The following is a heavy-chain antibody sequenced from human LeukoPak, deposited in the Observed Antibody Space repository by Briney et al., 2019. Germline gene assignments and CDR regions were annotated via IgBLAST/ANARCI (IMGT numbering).Heavy chain of an antibody. V-gene: IGHV3-48*03. D-gene: IGHD6-19*01. CDR2: ISSSGSTI. J-gene: IGHJ4*02. CDR1: GFTFSSYE. Sequence: GGSLTLSCAASGFTFSSYEMNWVRQAPGKGLEGVSYISSSGSTIYYADSVKGRFTISIDNAKNSLYLQMNSLRAEDTAVYYCASKAGEAVAGTGFDYWGQGTLVTVSS. CDR3: ASKAGEAVAGTGFDY.